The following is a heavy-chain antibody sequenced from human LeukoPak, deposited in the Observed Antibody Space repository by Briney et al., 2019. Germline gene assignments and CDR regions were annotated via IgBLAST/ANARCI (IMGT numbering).Heavy chain of an antibody. CDR1: GGSINSGGYY. D-gene: IGHD3-9*01. J-gene: IGHJ4*02. Sequence: PSETLSLTCTVSGGSINSGGYYWSWIRQHPGKGLEWFGYIYYSGSTYYNPSLKSRVTISVDTSKNQFSLKLSSVTAADTAVYYCAKTYYDILTGYRPFDYWGQGTLVTVSS. CDR3: AKTYYDILTGYRPFDY. V-gene: IGHV4-31*03. CDR2: IYYSGST.